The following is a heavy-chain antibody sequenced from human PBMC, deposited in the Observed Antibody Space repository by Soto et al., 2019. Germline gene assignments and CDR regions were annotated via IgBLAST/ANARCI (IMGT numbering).Heavy chain of an antibody. J-gene: IGHJ3*01. CDR1: GFVFSDYG. V-gene: IGHV3-30*18. CDR2: ISFDGRNQ. CDR3: AKDDCGSPSCYRRMAFDV. Sequence: QVQLAESGGGVVQPGGSLRLSCAASGFVFSDYGMHWVRQAPGEGLEWVALISFDGRNQYYADSVKGRFTISRDNSQNTLYLQLNSLTPEDTALFYCAKDDCGSPSCYRRMAFDVWGRGTMVTVSS. D-gene: IGHD2-2*02.